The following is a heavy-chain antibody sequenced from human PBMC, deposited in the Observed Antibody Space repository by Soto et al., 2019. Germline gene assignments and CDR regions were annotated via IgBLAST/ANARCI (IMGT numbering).Heavy chain of an antibody. Sequence: GGALKNSSKGSGLNLTSHWIGWVRQMPGKGLEWMGIIYPGDSDTRYSPSFQGQVTISVDKSISTAYLQWSSLRASDTAMFYCARRSDWFDLWGQGTLVTVSS. J-gene: IGHJ5*02. V-gene: IGHV5-51*01. CDR2: IYPGDSDT. CDR1: GLNLTSHW. CDR3: ARRSDWFDL.